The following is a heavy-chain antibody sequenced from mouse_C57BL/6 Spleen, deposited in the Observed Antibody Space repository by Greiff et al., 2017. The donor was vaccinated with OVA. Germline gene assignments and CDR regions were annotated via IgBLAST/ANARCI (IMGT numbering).Heavy chain of an antibody. CDR1: GYTFTSYW. Sequence: VQLQQPGAELVRPGSSVKLSCKASGYTFTSYWMHWVKQRPIQGLEWIGNINPSDSETHYNQKFKDKATLTVDKSSSTAYMQLSRLTSEDSAVYYCARGSDYYFDYWGQGTTVTVSS. CDR3: ARGSDYYFDY. CDR2: INPSDSET. V-gene: IGHV1-52*01. D-gene: IGHD2-13*01. J-gene: IGHJ2*01.